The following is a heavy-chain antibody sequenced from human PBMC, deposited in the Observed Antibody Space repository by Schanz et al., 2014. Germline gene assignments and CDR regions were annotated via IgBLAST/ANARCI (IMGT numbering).Heavy chain of an antibody. V-gene: IGHV3-23*01. CDR3: ARNRGSGGQNWYFDL. CDR1: GFTFSAYA. CDR2: ISASGGTT. J-gene: IGHJ2*01. Sequence: EVQLLESGGGLVQPGGSLRLSCAASGFTFSAYAMTWVRQIPGKGLEWVSAISASGGTTYYADSVKGRFTISRDNAKNSVFLQMNSLRAEDTAVYYCARNRGSGGQNWYFDLWGRGTLVTVSS. D-gene: IGHD1-26*01.